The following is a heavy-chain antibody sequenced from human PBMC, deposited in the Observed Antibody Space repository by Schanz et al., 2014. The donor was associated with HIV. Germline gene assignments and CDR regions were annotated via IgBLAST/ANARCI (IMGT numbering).Heavy chain of an antibody. CDR2: ISYDGSKK. J-gene: IGHJ4*02. D-gene: IGHD2-15*01. CDR3: AKRSGRSFGYFDS. Sequence: VQLVESGGGLVKPGGSLRLSCAASGLSFSGYSMNWVRQAPGKGLEWVAFISYDGSKKYYADSVKGRLTVSRDNSKNTLHLQMSSLRTEDTAVYYCAKRSGRSFGYFDSWGQGLLVTVSS. V-gene: IGHV3-30*15. CDR1: GLSFSGYS.